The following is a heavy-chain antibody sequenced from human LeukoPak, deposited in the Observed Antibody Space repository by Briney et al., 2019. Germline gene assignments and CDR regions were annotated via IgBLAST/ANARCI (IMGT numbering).Heavy chain of an antibody. CDR1: GFSLSTREVG. Sequence: ESGPTLVQPTQTLTLTCTFSGFSLSTREVGVGWIRQPPGKALEWLALIYWDDDKRYTPSLKSRLTITKDTSKNQVVLTMTNMDPVDTATYYCAHRRSGRFYFDYWGQGTLVTVSS. V-gene: IGHV2-5*02. J-gene: IGHJ4*02. CDR2: IYWDDDK. CDR3: AHRRSGRFYFDY.